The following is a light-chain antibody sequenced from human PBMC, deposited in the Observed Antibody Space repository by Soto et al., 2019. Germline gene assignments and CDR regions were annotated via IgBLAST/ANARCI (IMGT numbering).Light chain of an antibody. V-gene: IGKV3-20*01. CDR2: GAS. J-gene: IGKJ4*01. CDR1: QSVSSSY. Sequence: EIVLTQSPGTLSLSPGERATLSCRASQSVSSSYLAWYQQKPGQAPRLLIYGASSRATGIPDRFSGSGSGTYFTLTSSRLEPDDFAEYYYQQDDSSPLTFGEGTKVEIK. CDR3: QQDDSSPLT.